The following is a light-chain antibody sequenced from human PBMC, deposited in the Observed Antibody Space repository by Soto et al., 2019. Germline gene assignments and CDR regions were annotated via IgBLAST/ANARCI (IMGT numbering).Light chain of an antibody. CDR1: QGVDTN. CDR3: QQYNNWPPWT. J-gene: IGKJ1*01. CDR2: SAS. V-gene: IGKV3-15*01. Sequence: VMTQSPATLSVSPWQRAALSCRASQGVDTNLAWYQQRPGQAPRLLLYSASTRATGVPDRFSGSGSGTEFTLTINNLQSEDLAVYYCQQYNNWPPWTFGQGTKVDIK.